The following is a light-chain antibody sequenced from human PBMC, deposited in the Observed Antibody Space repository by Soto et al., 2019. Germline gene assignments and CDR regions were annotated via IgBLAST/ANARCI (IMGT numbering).Light chain of an antibody. V-gene: IGLV1-40*01. CDR3: QSYDTRVCGERV. J-gene: IGLJ3*02. CDR1: RSNIGAGYD. Sequence: QSVLTQPPSVSGAPGQRVTISCTGSRSNIGAGYDVHWYQQIPGTAPKLLIYRNHDRPSGVPDRFSGSKSGTSASLAITGPEAEDEDDYYCQSYDTRVCGERVFGGGTKLTVL. CDR2: RNH.